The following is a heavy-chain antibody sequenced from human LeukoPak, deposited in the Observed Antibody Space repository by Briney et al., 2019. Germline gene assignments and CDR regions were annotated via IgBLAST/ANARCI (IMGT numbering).Heavy chain of an antibody. Sequence: ASVKVSCKASGYTFTSYDMSWVRQAPGQGLEWMGWISVYNGNTNYAQKLQGRVTMTTDTSTSTAYMELRSLRSDDTAVYYCVRVGQGNIAAFDIWGQGTMVTVSS. D-gene: IGHD6-13*01. CDR1: GYTFTSYD. CDR2: ISVYNGNT. J-gene: IGHJ3*02. V-gene: IGHV1-18*01. CDR3: VRVGQGNIAAFDI.